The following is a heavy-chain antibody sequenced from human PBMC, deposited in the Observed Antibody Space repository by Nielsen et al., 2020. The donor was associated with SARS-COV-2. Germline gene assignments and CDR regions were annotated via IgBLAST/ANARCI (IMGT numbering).Heavy chain of an antibody. J-gene: IGHJ6*02. Sequence: GGSLRLSCQGSGYSFTSYWIGWVRQMPGKGLEWMGIIYPGDSDTRYSLSFQGQVTISADKSISTAYLQWSSLKASDTAMYYCARSPTVTTRYYYYGMDVWGQGTTVTVSS. D-gene: IGHD4-17*01. CDR3: ARSPTVTTRYYYYGMDV. V-gene: IGHV5-51*01. CDR2: IYPGDSDT. CDR1: GYSFTSYW.